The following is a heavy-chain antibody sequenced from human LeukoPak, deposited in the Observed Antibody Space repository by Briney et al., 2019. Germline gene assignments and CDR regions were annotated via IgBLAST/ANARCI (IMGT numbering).Heavy chain of an antibody. V-gene: IGHV1-18*01. D-gene: IGHD3-10*01. CDR3: ARVREEYYYGSGSYHGPYYYYYMDV. J-gene: IGHJ6*03. CDR1: GYTFTSYG. CDR2: ISAYNGNT. Sequence: ASVKVSCKASGYTFTSYGISWVRQAPGQGLEWMGWISAYNGNTNYAQKLQGRVTMTTDTSTSTAYMELRSLRSDDTAVYYCARVREEYYYGSGSYHGPYYYYYMDVWGKGTTVTISS.